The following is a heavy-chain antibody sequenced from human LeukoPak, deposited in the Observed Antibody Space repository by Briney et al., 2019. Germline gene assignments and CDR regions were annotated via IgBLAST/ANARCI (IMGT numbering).Heavy chain of an antibody. J-gene: IGHJ4*02. CDR2: ISGSGGST. CDR3: AREGSTMIVVVAQYFDY. CDR1: GFTFSSYA. D-gene: IGHD3-22*01. Sequence: GSLRLSCAASGFTFSSYAMSWVRQAPGKGLEWVSAISGSGGSTYYADSVKGRFTISRDNSKNTLYLQMNSLRAEDTAVYYCAREGSTMIVVVAQYFDYWGQGTLVTVSS. V-gene: IGHV3-23*01.